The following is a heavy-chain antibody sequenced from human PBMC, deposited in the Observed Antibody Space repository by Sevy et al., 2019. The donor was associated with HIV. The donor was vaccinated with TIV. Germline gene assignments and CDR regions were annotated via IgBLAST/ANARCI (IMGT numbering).Heavy chain of an antibody. J-gene: IGHJ4*02. CDR1: HYSIRSAYQ. Sequence: SETLSLTCAVSHYSIRSAYQWGWIRQSPGKGLEWIGGIYPRGSAFYNPSLKSRLSLSVDMSTNLFSLNLRSVTAADTAVYYCVEDKNDYGGSYFESWGPGTLVTVSS. CDR2: IYPRGSA. D-gene: IGHD4-17*01. V-gene: IGHV4-38-2*01. CDR3: VEDKNDYGGSYFES.